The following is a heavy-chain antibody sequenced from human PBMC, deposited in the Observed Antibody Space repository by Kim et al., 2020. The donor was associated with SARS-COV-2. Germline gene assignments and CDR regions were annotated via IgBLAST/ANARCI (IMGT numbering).Heavy chain of an antibody. J-gene: IGHJ4*02. CDR1: GFTFSSYA. V-gene: IGHV3-23*01. CDR2: ISGSGGST. D-gene: IGHD3-9*01. CDR3: AKDPRKLPFLTGYRRGGDDY. Sequence: GGSLRLSCAASGFTFSSYAMSWVRQAPGKGLEWVSAISGSGGSTYYADSVKGRFTISRDNSKNTLYLQMNSLRAEDTAVYYCAKDPRKLPFLTGYRRGGDDYWGQGTLVTVSS.